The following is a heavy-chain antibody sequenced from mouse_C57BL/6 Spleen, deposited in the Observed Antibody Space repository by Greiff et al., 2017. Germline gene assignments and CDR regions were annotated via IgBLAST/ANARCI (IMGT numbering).Heavy chain of an antibody. D-gene: IGHD2-4*01. Sequence: QVQLKQPGAELVMPGASVKLSCKASGYTFTSYWMHWVKQRPGQGLEWIGEIDPSDSYTNYNQKFKGKSTLTVDKSSSTAYMQLSSLTSEDSAVYYCARCVYYDYGYAMDYWGQGTSVTVSS. CDR2: IDPSDSYT. V-gene: IGHV1-69*01. CDR1: GYTFTSYW. CDR3: ARCVYYDYGYAMDY. J-gene: IGHJ4*01.